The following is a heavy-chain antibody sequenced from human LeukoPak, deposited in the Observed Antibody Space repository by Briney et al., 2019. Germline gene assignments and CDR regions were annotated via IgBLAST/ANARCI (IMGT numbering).Heavy chain of an antibody. V-gene: IGHV3-21*01. CDR1: GFSFSSYG. D-gene: IGHD2-15*01. CDR3: AKCSGGSCYQSDDF. Sequence: TGGSLRLSCVASGFSFSSYGMHWVRQAPGKGLEWVSSISSDGSYIYYGDSVKGRFTTSRDNAKNSLYLQMNSLRAEDTAVYYCAKCSGGSCYQSDDFWGQGTLVTVSS. CDR2: ISSDGSYI. J-gene: IGHJ4*02.